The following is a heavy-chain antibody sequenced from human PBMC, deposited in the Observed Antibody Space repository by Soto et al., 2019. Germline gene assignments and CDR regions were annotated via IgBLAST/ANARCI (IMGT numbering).Heavy chain of an antibody. CDR3: AHRVAAMVRVEESYFDY. D-gene: IGHD5-18*01. Sequence: QITLKESGPTLVKPTQTLTLTCTFSGFSLSTSGVGVGWIRQPPGKALEWLALIYWDDDKRYSPSLKSRLTITKDTYKNQVVLTMTNMDPVDTATYYCAHRVAAMVRVEESYFDYWGQGTLVTVSS. J-gene: IGHJ4*02. CDR2: IYWDDDK. V-gene: IGHV2-5*02. CDR1: GFSLSTSGVG.